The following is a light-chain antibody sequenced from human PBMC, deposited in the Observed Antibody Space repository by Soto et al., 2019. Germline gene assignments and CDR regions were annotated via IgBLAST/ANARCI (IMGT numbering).Light chain of an antibody. V-gene: IGKV1-8*01. J-gene: IGKJ4*01. CDR2: TAS. CDR3: QQYFSYPLT. Sequence: AIRMTQSPSSFSASTGDRVTITCRASQGISSHLAWYQVKPGKGPRLLIYTASYLESGDPSRFSDSRFGTEFTLTISSLQSEDLAVYYCQQYFSYPLTFGGGTKVEIK. CDR1: QGISSH.